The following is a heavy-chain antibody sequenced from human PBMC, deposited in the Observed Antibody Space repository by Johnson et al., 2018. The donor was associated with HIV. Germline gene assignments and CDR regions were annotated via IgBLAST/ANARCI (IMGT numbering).Heavy chain of an antibody. J-gene: IGHJ3*02. CDR1: GFSFSTYA. Sequence: QVQVVESGGGLVQPGRSLRLSCAASGFSFSTYAMHWVRQAPGTGLEWVAVISYDGSNKYYADSVKGRFTISRDNSKNTFYLQMNSLRTEDTALYYCARDRTSYGWIHDAFDIWGQGTMVTVSS. V-gene: IGHV3-30-3*01. CDR3: ARDRTSYGWIHDAFDI. D-gene: IGHD3-16*02. CDR2: ISYDGSNK.